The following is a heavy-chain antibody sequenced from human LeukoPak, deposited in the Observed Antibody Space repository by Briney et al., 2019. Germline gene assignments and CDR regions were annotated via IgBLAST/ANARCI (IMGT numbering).Heavy chain of an antibody. V-gene: IGHV3-23*01. CDR1: GFSVGSYG. CDR2: FSGNGEWT. Sequence: GGSLRLSCAASGFSVGSYGMSWVRQAPGKGLEWVSTFSGNGEWTHYTDSVKGRFTTSRDKTKNTLYPQMNSLIFEDTALYYCAKDGFNYTSRDNDGFDTWGQGTMVTVSS. J-gene: IGHJ3*02. CDR3: AKDGFNYTSRDNDGFDT. D-gene: IGHD3-3*01.